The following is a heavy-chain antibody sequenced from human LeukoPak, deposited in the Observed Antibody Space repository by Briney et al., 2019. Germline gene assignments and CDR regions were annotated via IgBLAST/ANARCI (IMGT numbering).Heavy chain of an antibody. V-gene: IGHV3-23*01. CDR2: ISGSGGST. CDR1: GFTFSSYA. J-gene: IGHJ3*02. CDR3: ARVWFGELSSSDAFDI. Sequence: GGSLRLSCAASGFTFSSYAMSWVRQAPGKGLEWVSAISGSGGSTYYADSVKGRFTISRDNSKNTLYLQMNSLRAEDTAVYYCARVWFGELSSSDAFDIWGQGTMVTVSS. D-gene: IGHD3-10*01.